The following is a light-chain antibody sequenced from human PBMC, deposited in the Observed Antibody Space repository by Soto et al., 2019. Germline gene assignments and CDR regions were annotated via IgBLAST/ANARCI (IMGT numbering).Light chain of an antibody. Sequence: QSVLTQPPSVSGAPGQRVTISCTGNNSNLGAGYDVHWYQQLPGAAPKLVIFGNRNRPSGVPERFSGSKSGTSASLAITGLQAEDEADYYCSSYTSSDVVFGGGTQLTVL. V-gene: IGLV1-40*01. J-gene: IGLJ2*01. CDR1: NSNLGAGYD. CDR3: SSYTSSDVV. CDR2: GNR.